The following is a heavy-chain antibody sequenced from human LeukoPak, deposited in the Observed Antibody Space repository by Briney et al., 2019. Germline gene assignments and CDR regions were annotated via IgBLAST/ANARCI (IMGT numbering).Heavy chain of an antibody. CDR2: INPSGGRT. Sequence: ASVKVSCKASGYTFTSNYMHWVRQAPGQGLEWMGVINPSGGRTSYAPKFQGRVTMTRDMSTSTVYMEPSSLRSEDTAVYYCARDPKDDSSGYYYFDYWGQGTLVTVSS. CDR3: ARDPKDDSSGYYYFDY. D-gene: IGHD3-22*01. J-gene: IGHJ4*02. CDR1: GYTFTSNY. V-gene: IGHV1-46*01.